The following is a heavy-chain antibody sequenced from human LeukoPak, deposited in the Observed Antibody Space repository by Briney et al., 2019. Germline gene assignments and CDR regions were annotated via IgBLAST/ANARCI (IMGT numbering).Heavy chain of an antibody. Sequence: GGSLRLSCAASGFTFSSYWMHWVRQAPGKGLVWVSRINSDGSSTSYADSVKGRFTISRDNAKNTLYLQMNSLRAEDTAVYYCARATSYYYYYYMDVWGKGTTVTVPS. V-gene: IGHV3-74*01. D-gene: IGHD2-2*01. CDR3: ARATSYYYYYYMDV. CDR1: GFTFSSYW. CDR2: INSDGSST. J-gene: IGHJ6*03.